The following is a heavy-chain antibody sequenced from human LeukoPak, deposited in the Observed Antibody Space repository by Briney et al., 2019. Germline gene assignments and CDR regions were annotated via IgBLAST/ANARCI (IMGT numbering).Heavy chain of an antibody. V-gene: IGHV1-69*05. CDR1: GGTFSSYA. Sequence: SVKVSCKASGGTFSSYAISWVRQAPGQGLEWMGGIIPIFGTANYAQKFQGRVTITTDESTSTAYMELSSLRSEDTAVYYCARGRATVTNDAFDIRGQGTMVTVSS. J-gene: IGHJ3*02. CDR2: IIPIFGTA. CDR3: ARGRATVTNDAFDI. D-gene: IGHD4-17*01.